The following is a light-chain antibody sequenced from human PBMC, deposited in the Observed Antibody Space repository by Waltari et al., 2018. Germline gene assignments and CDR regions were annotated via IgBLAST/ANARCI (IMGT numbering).Light chain of an antibody. CDR2: CAS. Sequence: EIVMPHSPATLSEFPGARATLASMASQRIRSTLAWYQHKPAQAPRLLLYCASTRATGIAARCSGGGSATEFTLTTSSLQSEDVAVYFCRQYDNWLATFGQGTKVEIK. CDR1: QRIRST. V-gene: IGKV3-15*01. CDR3: RQYDNWLAT. J-gene: IGKJ1*01.